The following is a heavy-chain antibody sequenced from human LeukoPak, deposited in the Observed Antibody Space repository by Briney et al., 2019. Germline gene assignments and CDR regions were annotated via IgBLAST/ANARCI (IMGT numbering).Heavy chain of an antibody. CDR2: ISRDGATT. Sequence: GGSLRLSCAASGFTFRNYWMHWVRQAPGKGLVWVSRISRDGATTHYAGSVKGRFTISRDNAKNMVYLQMDSLSAEDTAVYYCVRLLDIDYWGQGTLVTVSS. CDR3: VRLLDIDY. CDR1: GFTFRNYW. D-gene: IGHD1-1*01. J-gene: IGHJ4*02. V-gene: IGHV3-74*01.